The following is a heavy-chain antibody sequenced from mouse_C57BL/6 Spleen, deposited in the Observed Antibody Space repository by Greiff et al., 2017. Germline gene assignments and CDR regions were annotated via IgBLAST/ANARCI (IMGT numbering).Heavy chain of an antibody. Sequence: QVQLPQSGAELVKPGASVKLSCKASGYTFTEYTIPWVKQRSGQGLEWFGWFYPGSGSIKYNEKLKEKATLTADQSSSTVYMELSRLTSEDSAVYFCARREEGTTVVDYFDYWGQGTTLTVSS. J-gene: IGHJ2*01. CDR3: ARREEGTTVVDYFDY. V-gene: IGHV1-62-2*01. D-gene: IGHD1-1*01. CDR2: FYPGSGSI. CDR1: GYTFTEYT.